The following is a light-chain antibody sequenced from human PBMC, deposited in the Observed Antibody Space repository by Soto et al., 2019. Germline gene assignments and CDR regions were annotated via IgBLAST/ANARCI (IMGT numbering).Light chain of an antibody. CDR1: QSISSY. J-gene: IGKJ2*01. Sequence: DIQMPQSPSSLSASVGARVTITCRASQSISSYLNWYQQKPGKAPKLLIYAASSLQSGVPSRCSGSGSGTDFTLTISSLQPEDFATYYCQQSYSTPYPFGQGTKLAIK. CDR3: QQSYSTPYP. CDR2: AAS. V-gene: IGKV1-39*01.